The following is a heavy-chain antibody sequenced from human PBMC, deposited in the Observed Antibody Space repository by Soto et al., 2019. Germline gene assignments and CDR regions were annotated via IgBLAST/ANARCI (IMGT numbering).Heavy chain of an antibody. Sequence: GGSLRLSCAASGFTFSSYSMNWVRQAPGKGLEWVSSISSTSTYIYYADSVKGRFTISRDNAKNTVDLQMNSLRVEDTAVYYCDRAGVTPHFFDYWGQGTLVTVSS. CDR1: GFTFSSYS. CDR3: DRAGVTPHFFDY. J-gene: IGHJ4*02. D-gene: IGHD3-3*02. CDR2: ISSTSTYI. V-gene: IGHV3-21*04.